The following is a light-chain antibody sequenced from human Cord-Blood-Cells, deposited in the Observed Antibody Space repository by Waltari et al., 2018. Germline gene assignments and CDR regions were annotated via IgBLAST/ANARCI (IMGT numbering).Light chain of an antibody. Sequence: IQMTQSPSTLSAPVGDKDPITCRASQSISSWLAWYQQKPGKAPKLLIYKASSLDSGVPSRFSGSGSGTEFTLTISSLQPDDFATYYCQQYNSYSYTFGQGTKLEIK. CDR1: QSISSW. CDR2: KAS. V-gene: IGKV1-5*03. J-gene: IGKJ2*01. CDR3: QQYNSYSYT.